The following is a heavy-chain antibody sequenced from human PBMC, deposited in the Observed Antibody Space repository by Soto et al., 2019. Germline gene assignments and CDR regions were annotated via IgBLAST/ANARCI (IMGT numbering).Heavy chain of an antibody. CDR3: ASEKGGARGLGVYYGLDV. CDR2: IDRRGNT. CDR1: GGSFSTFY. J-gene: IGHJ6*02. D-gene: IGHD3-10*01. V-gene: IGHV4-34*02. Sequence: QVHLQQWGSGLLRPSETLSLTCAVYGGSFSTFYWSWIRHSPGKGLEWIGEIDRRGNTNSNPSLKSRVAISIDTSKNQFSLTLKSVTAADTATYSCASEKGGARGLGVYYGLDVWGQGTTVTVS.